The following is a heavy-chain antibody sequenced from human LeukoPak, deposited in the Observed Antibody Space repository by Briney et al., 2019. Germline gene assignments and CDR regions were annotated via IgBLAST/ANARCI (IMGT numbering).Heavy chain of an antibody. Sequence: PGGSLRLSCAASGITFSNAWMSWVRQAPGKGLEWVSSIVSGSTYMYYADSVKGRFTISRDNAKKSLYLQMNSLRAEDTAVYYCARVTGYCSSTSCTPFDYWGQGTLVTVSS. CDR2: IVSGSTYM. D-gene: IGHD2-2*01. V-gene: IGHV3-21*01. CDR3: ARVTGYCSSTSCTPFDY. CDR1: GITFSNAW. J-gene: IGHJ4*02.